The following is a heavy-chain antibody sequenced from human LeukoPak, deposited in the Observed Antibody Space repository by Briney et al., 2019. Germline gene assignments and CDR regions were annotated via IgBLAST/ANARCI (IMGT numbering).Heavy chain of an antibody. V-gene: IGHV3-53*01. Sequence: PGGSLRLSCAASGFTVSSNYMSWVRQAPGKGLEWVSLIYSGGSTKYEDSVKGRFTISRDNSKNTLYLQMNSLRAEDTAVYYCARDPERVFGGAFDIWGQGTMVTVSS. D-gene: IGHD3-10*01. CDR1: GFTVSSNY. CDR3: ARDPERVFGGAFDI. CDR2: IYSGGST. J-gene: IGHJ3*02.